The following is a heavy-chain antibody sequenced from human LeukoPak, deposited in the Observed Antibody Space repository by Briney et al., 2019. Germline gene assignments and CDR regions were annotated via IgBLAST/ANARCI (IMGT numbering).Heavy chain of an antibody. D-gene: IGHD3-16*02. CDR1: GFTFSSYS. J-gene: IGHJ4*02. V-gene: IGHV3-21*04. CDR2: ISSSSSYI. Sequence: GGSLRLSCAASGFTFSSYSMNWVRQAPGKGLEWVSSISSSSSYIYYADSVKGRFTISRDNSKNTLYLQMNSLRAEDTAVYYCAKGTLTFGGVIASFDFWGQGTLVTVSS. CDR3: AKGTLTFGGVIASFDF.